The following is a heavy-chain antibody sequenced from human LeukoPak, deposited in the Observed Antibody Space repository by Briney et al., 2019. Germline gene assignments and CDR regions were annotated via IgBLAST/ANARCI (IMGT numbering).Heavy chain of an antibody. CDR1: GDSISSGYY. Sequence: SETLSLTCTVSGDSISSGYYWGWIRQPPGQGLEWIGSIYHSGSTYYNPSLKSRVTISVDTSKNQFSLKLSSVTAADTAVYYCAREAYYYDSSGQNTLGYWGQGTLVTVSS. CDR3: AREAYYYDSSGQNTLGY. J-gene: IGHJ4*02. CDR2: IYHSGST. D-gene: IGHD3-22*01. V-gene: IGHV4-38-2*02.